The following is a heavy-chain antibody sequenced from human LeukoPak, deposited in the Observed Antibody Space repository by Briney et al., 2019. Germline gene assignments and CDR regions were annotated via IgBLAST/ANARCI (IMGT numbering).Heavy chain of an antibody. CDR2: TNRDGSSK. D-gene: IGHD1-26*01. CDR1: GFTFSSYW. V-gene: IGHV3-74*01. Sequence: GGSLRLSCAASGFTFSSYWMHWVRQAPGKGLVWVSSTNRDGSSKYYAASVKGRFTISRDNAKNTLYLQMNSVRAEDTAVYHCARDSGSYLQPTDYWGQGTLVAVSS. CDR3: ARDSGSYLQPTDY. J-gene: IGHJ4*02.